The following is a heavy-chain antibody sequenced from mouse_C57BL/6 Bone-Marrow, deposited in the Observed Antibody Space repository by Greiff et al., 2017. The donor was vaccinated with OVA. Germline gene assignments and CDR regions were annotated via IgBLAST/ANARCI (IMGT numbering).Heavy chain of an antibody. CDR3: AREGEYSYGSRGYAMDY. CDR1: GFTFSDYY. D-gene: IGHD1-1*01. J-gene: IGHJ4*01. Sequence: EVMLVESGGGLVQPGSSMKLSCTASGFTFSDYYMAWVRQVPEKGLEWVANINYDGSSTYYLDSLKSRFIITRDNAKNILYLQMSSLKSEDTATYYCAREGEYSYGSRGYAMDYWGQGTSVTVSS. V-gene: IGHV5-16*01. CDR2: INYDGSST.